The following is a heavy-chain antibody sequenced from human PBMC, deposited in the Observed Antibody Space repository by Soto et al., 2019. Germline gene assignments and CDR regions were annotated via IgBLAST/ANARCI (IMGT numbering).Heavy chain of an antibody. D-gene: IGHD4-17*01. Sequence: QPGGCLRLSCAASGFTFSSYWMSWVRQAPGKGLEWVANIKQDGSEKYYVDSVKGRFTISRDNAKNSLYLQMNSLRAEDTAVYCCARDDGVRSTDYWGQGTLVTVSS. CDR3: ARDDGVRSTDY. CDR2: IKQDGSEK. CDR1: GFTFSSYW. J-gene: IGHJ4*02. V-gene: IGHV3-7*05.